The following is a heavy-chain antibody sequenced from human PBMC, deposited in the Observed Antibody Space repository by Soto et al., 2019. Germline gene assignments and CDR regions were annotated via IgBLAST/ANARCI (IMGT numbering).Heavy chain of an antibody. V-gene: IGHV1-18*04. CDR2: ISTDNGNT. CDR3: ARDDTVNTRNRDY. CDR1: GYTFTNYG. D-gene: IGHD4-17*01. J-gene: IGHJ4*02. Sequence: QVQLVQSAAEVKKPGASVKVSCKASGYTFTNYGVSWVRQAPGQGLEWMGWISTDNGNTYYAQKFQGRVTMTTDTSTNTAYMDLRSLRSDDTAVYYGARDDTVNTRNRDYWGQGTLVTVSS.